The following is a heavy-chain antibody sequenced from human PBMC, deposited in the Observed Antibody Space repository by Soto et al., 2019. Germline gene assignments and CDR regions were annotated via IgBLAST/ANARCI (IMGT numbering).Heavy chain of an antibody. CDR2: SYHSGTT. Sequence: QVQLQESGPGLVKPSQTLSLTCTISCGSISSGGYYCSWIRQHPGKGLEWIGYSYHSGTTHYNPYHNSRVHISVDTSKNQFSLKLTSVTAADAAVYYCAWVRGNQLLGWFVPSGQGTLVTVSS. V-gene: IGHV4-31*03. D-gene: IGHD2-2*01. CDR3: AWVRGNQLLGWFVP. J-gene: IGHJ5*02. CDR1: CGSISSGGYY.